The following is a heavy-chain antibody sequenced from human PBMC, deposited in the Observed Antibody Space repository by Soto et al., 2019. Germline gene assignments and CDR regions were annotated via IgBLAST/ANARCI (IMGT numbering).Heavy chain of an antibody. CDR3: ARGLGYCSSTSCYTRGYYYYGMDF. Sequence: PSEPRSLTRAVYGGSYSGYCWRWLRQPPGRGLEWIGEINHSGSTNYTPSLKSRVTISVDTSKNQFSLKLSSVTAADTAVYYCARGLGYCSSTSCYTRGYYYYGMDFWGQGTTVT. V-gene: IGHV4-34*01. D-gene: IGHD2-2*02. J-gene: IGHJ6*02. CDR2: INHSGST. CDR1: GGSYSGYC.